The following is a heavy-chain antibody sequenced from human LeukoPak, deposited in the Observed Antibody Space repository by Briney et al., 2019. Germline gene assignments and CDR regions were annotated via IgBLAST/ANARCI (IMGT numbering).Heavy chain of an antibody. CDR3: ARDYADYVGYFFFDY. J-gene: IGHJ4*02. CDR2: ISGGGETT. CDR1: GFTFNNYA. D-gene: IGHD4-17*01. Sequence: GGSLRLSCAASGFTFNNYAMNWVRQTPGKGLEWVSSISGGGETTYYADSAKGRFTISRDNSQNTLYLQMNSLRAEDTAVYYCARDYADYVGYFFFDYWGQGTLVTVSS. V-gene: IGHV3-23*01.